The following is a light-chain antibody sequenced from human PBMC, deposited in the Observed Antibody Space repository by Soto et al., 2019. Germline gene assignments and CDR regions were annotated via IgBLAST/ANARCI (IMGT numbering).Light chain of an antibody. Sequence: EIVMTQSPATLSVSPGEGVTLSSGASQTVPSRIAWYQQKPGQAPSLLIYGASTRATGVPDRFSGSGSGTDFTLTISCLQSEDFATYYCQQYYSYPPPFGQGTRLAIK. CDR3: QQYYSYPPP. J-gene: IGKJ5*01. V-gene: IGKV3-15*01. CDR1: QTVPSR. CDR2: GAS.